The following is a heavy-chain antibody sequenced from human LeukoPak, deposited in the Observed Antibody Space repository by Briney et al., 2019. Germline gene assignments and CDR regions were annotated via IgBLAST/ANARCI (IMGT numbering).Heavy chain of an antibody. Sequence: GESLKISCRGSGYSFSNYWIGWVRQMPGKGLEWMGIIYTGYSDTRYSPSFQGQVTISVDKSINTAYLQWSSLKASDTAMYYCASKVGTIFKWGQGTLVTVSS. V-gene: IGHV5-51*01. CDR1: GYSFSNYW. D-gene: IGHD1-26*01. CDR2: IYTGYSDT. CDR3: ASKVGTIFK. J-gene: IGHJ4*02.